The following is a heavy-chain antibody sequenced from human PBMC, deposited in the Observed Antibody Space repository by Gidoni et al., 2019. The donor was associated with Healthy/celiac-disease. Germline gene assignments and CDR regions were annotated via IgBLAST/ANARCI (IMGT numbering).Heavy chain of an antibody. J-gene: IGHJ3*02. V-gene: IGHV3-64*01. CDR1: GFTFSSYA. CDR3: ARVGSGYFFDI. CDR2: ISSNGGST. D-gene: IGHD3-3*01. Sequence: EVQLVESGGGLVQPGGSLRLSCAASGFTFSSYAMHWVRQAPGKGLEYVSAISSNGGSTYYANSVKGRFTISRDNSKNTLYLQMGSLRAEDMAVYYCARVGSGYFFDIWGQGTMVTVSS.